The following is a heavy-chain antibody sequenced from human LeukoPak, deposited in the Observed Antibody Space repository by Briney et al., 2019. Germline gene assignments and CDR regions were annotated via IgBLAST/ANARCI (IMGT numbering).Heavy chain of an antibody. CDR3: AKDVAEWELLKSFQH. CDR2: ISSSGNNT. CDR1: GFTVRNNY. J-gene: IGHJ1*01. V-gene: IGHV3-23*01. Sequence: GGSLRLSCAASGFTVRNNYMNWVRQAPGKGLEWVSTISSSGNNTYYTDSVKGRFTISRDNSKNTLFLQMNSLRVDDTAVYYCAKDVAEWELLKSFQHWGQGTLVTVSS. D-gene: IGHD1-26*01.